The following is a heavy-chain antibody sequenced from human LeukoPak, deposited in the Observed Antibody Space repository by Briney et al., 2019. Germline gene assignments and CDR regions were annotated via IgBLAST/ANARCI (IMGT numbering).Heavy chain of an antibody. CDR3: ARGRRELRYGPDY. D-gene: IGHD3-9*01. J-gene: IGHJ4*02. CDR1: GASMRSETHY. Sequence: SQTLSLACTVSGASMRSETHYWSWLRQLPGKGPEWIAYIYYTAGAYYNPSLQSRVTISLDASENQFSLKLSSVTAADTAVYYCARGRRELRYGPDYWGQGTLVTVSS. CDR2: IYYTAGA. V-gene: IGHV4-31*03.